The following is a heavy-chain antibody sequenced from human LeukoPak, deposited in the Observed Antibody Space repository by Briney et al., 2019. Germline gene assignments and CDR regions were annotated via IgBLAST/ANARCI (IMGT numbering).Heavy chain of an antibody. CDR3: AKGAKDYYDSSGYWGIDY. D-gene: IGHD3-22*01. J-gene: IGHJ4*02. Sequence: PGGSLRLSCAASGFTFSSYAMSWVRQAPGKGLEWVPAISGSGGSTYYADSVKGRFTISRDNSKNTLYLQMNSLRAEDTAVYYCAKGAKDYYDSSGYWGIDYWGQGTLVTVSS. CDR1: GFTFSSYA. V-gene: IGHV3-23*01. CDR2: ISGSGGST.